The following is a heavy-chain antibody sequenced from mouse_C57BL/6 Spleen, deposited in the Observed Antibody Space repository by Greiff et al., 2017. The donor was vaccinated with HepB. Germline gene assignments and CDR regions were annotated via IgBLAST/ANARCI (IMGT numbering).Heavy chain of an antibody. CDR3: ARSRTGYYAMDY. V-gene: IGHV5-17*01. CDR1: GFTFSDYG. Sequence: DVKLVESGGGLVKPGGSLKLSCAASGFTFSDYGMHWVRQAPEKGLEWVAYISSGSSTIYYADTVKGRFTISRDNAKNTLFLQMTSLRSEDTAMYYCARSRTGYYAMDYWGQGTSVTVSS. D-gene: IGHD4-1*01. CDR2: ISSGSSTI. J-gene: IGHJ4*01.